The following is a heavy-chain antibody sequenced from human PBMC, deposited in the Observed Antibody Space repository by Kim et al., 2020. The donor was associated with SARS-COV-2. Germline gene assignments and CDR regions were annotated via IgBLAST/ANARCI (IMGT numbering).Heavy chain of an antibody. CDR3: ARDQTGSGVVASYGMDV. CDR2: TYYRSKWYN. V-gene: IGHV6-1*01. J-gene: IGHJ6*02. Sequence: SQTLSLTCAISGDSISSNSAAWNWIRQSPSRGLEWLGRTYYRSKWYNDYAVSVKSRITINPDTSKNQFSLQLNSVTPEDTAVYYCARDQTGSGVVASYGMDVWGQGTTVTVSS. D-gene: IGHD3-3*01. CDR1: GDSISSNSAA.